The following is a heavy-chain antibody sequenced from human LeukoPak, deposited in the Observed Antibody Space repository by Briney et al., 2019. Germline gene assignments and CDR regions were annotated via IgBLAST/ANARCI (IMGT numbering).Heavy chain of an antibody. CDR1: GYTFTSYG. Sequence: ASVKVSCKASGYTFTSYGISWVRQAPGQGLEWMGWISAYNGNTNYAQKVQGRVTMTTDTSTSTAYMELRRLRSDNTAVYYCARGSEWLRSLNFDYWGQGTLVTVSS. CDR3: ARGSEWLRSLNFDY. V-gene: IGHV1-18*01. D-gene: IGHD5-12*01. J-gene: IGHJ4*02. CDR2: ISAYNGNT.